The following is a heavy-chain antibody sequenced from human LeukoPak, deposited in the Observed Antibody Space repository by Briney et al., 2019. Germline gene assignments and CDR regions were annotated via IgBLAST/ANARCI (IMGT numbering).Heavy chain of an antibody. CDR1: CGXISGYY. D-gene: IGHD6-6*01. Sequence: SETLYLICIVSCGXISGYYWSLIRQPPGKGLEWIGNINDSGSTNYNPSLESRVTISVDTSKNQFSLKRTSVTAADTAVYYCARGLPSIAALSTIWGQGTLVTVSS. V-gene: IGHV4-59*08. J-gene: IGHJ3*02. CDR3: ARGLPSIAALSTI. CDR2: INDSGST.